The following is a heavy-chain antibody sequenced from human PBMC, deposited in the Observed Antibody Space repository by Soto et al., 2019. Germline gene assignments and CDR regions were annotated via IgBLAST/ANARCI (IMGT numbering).Heavy chain of an antibody. CDR1: GFTVSSNY. CDR3: ARDYYDSSGYDWS. J-gene: IGHJ4*02. D-gene: IGHD3-22*01. Sequence: VQLVETGGGLIQPGGSLRLSCAASGFTVSSNYMSWVRQAPGKGLEWVSVIYSGGSTYYADSVKGRFTISRDNSKNTLYLQMNSLRAEDTAVYYCARDYYDSSGYDWSWGQGTLVTVSS. CDR2: IYSGGST. V-gene: IGHV3-53*02.